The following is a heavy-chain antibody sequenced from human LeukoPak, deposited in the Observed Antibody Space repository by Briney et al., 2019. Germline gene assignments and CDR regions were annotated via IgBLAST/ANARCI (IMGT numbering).Heavy chain of an antibody. V-gene: IGHV4-4*07. Sequence: RPSETLSLTCTVSGGSISSYYWSWIRQPAGKGLEWIGRIYTSESTNYNPSLKSRVTMSVDTSKNQFSLKLSSVTAADTAVYYCARDYYAWGYSSNWYRWFDPWGQGTLVTVSS. CDR1: GGSISSYY. CDR3: ARDYYAWGYSSNWYRWFDP. J-gene: IGHJ5*02. CDR2: IYTSEST. D-gene: IGHD6-13*01.